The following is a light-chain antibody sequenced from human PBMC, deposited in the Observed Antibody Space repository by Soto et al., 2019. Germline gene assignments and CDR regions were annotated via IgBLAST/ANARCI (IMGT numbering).Light chain of an antibody. CDR3: QQYNNWPWT. CDR1: QSVYSN. V-gene: IGKV3-15*01. CDR2: AAS. Sequence: EVVMTQSPATLSVSPGERATLSCRASQSVYSNLAWYQQKPGQAPRLLIYAASTRASGIPARFSGSGSGTEFTLTISSLQSEDSAVYHCQQYNNWPWTFGQGTKVEIK. J-gene: IGKJ1*01.